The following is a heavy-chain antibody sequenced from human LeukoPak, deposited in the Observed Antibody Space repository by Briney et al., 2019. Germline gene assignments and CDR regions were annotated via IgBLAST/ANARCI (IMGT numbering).Heavy chain of an antibody. J-gene: IGHJ4*02. CDR3: ARDQGTSGGWPAVGRMGYFDY. Sequence: GGSLRLSCAASGSIFSSSGMHWVRQTPGKGLEWVGIIWYDGSNKYYADSVKGRFTISRDNAKNTVYLQMNSLRVEDTAVYYCARDQGTSGGWPAVGRMGYFDYWGQGTLVTVSS. CDR2: IWYDGSNK. CDR1: GSIFSSSG. D-gene: IGHD2-8*01. V-gene: IGHV3-33*01.